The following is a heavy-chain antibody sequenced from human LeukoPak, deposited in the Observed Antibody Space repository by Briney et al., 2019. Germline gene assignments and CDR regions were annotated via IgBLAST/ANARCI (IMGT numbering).Heavy chain of an antibody. Sequence: ASVKVSCKASGGTFSSYAISWVRQAPGQGLEWMGGIIPIFGTANFAQKFQGRVTITTDESTSTAYMELSSLRSEDTAVYYCARGGGYGSGSYMVNWFDPWGQGTLVTVSS. CDR3: ARGGGYGSGSYMVNWFDP. V-gene: IGHV1-69*05. J-gene: IGHJ5*02. D-gene: IGHD3-10*01. CDR1: GGTFSSYA. CDR2: IIPIFGTA.